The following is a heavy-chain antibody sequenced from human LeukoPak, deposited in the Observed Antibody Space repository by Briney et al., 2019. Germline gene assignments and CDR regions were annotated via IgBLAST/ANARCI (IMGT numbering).Heavy chain of an antibody. CDR3: ASYSSHDAFDI. CDR2: IYHSGST. Sequence: RPSETLSLTCAVSGYSISSGYYWGWIRQPPGKGLEWIGSIYHSGSTYYDPSLKSRVTTSVDTSKNQFSLKLSSVTAADTAVYYCASYSSHDAFDIWGQGTMVTVSS. V-gene: IGHV4-38-2*01. CDR1: GYSISSGYY. J-gene: IGHJ3*02. D-gene: IGHD1-26*01.